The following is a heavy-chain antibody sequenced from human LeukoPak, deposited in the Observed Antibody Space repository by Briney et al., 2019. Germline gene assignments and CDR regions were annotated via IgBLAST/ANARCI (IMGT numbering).Heavy chain of an antibody. J-gene: IGHJ5*02. CDR1: GDTFGSFG. Sequence: ASVKVSCKASGDTFGSFGISWVRQAPGQGLEWMGWMNPNSGNTGYAQKFQGRVTMTRNTSISTAYMELSSLRSEDTAVYYCARGGSGWYRVNWFDPWGQGTLVTVSS. CDR2: MNPNSGNT. V-gene: IGHV1-8*02. CDR3: ARGGSGWYRVNWFDP. D-gene: IGHD6-19*01.